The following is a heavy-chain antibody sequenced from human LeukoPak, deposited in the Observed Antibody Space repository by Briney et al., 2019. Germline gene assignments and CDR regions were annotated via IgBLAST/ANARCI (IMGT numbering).Heavy chain of an antibody. Sequence: GGSLRLSCAASGFTFDDYAMHWVRQAPGKGLEWVSGISWNSGSIGYADSVKGRFTISRDNARNSLYLQMNSLRAEDTALYYCAKGLWFGEIDYYYYYGMDVWGQGTTVTVSS. D-gene: IGHD3-10*01. V-gene: IGHV3-9*01. CDR3: AKGLWFGEIDYYYYYGMDV. CDR2: ISWNSGSI. CDR1: GFTFDDYA. J-gene: IGHJ6*02.